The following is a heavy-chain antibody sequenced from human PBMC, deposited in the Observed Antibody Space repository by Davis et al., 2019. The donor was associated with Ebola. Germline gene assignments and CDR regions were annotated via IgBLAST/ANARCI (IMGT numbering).Heavy chain of an antibody. CDR1: GGSISSSSYY. CDR3: ARHGSSSPIDY. V-gene: IGHV4-39*01. Sequence: MPGGSLRLSCTVSGGSISSSSYYWGWIRQPPGKGLEWIGSIYYSGSTYYNPSLKSRVTVSVDTSKNQFSLKLSSVTAADTAVYHCARHGSSSPIDYWGQGTLVTVSS. CDR2: IYYSGST. D-gene: IGHD6-6*01. J-gene: IGHJ4*02.